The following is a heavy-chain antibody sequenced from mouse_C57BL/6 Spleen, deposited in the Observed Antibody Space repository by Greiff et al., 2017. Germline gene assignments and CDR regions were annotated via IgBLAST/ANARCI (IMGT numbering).Heavy chain of an antibody. J-gene: IGHJ2*01. CDR2: ISSGGDYN. V-gene: IGHV5-9-1*02. D-gene: IGHD1-1*01. CDR1: GFTFSSYD. Sequence: EVNVVESGEGLVKPGGSLKLSCAASGFTFSSYDMSWVRQTPEKRLEWVAYISSGGDYNYYSDTVKGRFTISRDNARNTLYLQMSSLKSEDTAMYYYTRAGTTLVCGPYFDYWGQGTTLTVSS. CDR3: TRAGTTLVCGPYFDY.